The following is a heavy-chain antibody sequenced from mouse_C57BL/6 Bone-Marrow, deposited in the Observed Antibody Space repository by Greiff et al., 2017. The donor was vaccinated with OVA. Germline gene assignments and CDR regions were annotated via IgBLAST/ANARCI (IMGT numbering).Heavy chain of an antibody. CDR3: AGGYYCYDLAY. D-gene: IGHD2-3*01. CDR1: GYTFTSYD. Sequence: VQLQQSGPELVKPGASVKLSCKASGYTFTSYDINWVKQRPGQGLEWIGWIYPRDGSTKYNEKFKGKATLTVDTSSSTAYMELHSLTSEDSAVYFCAGGYYCYDLAYWGRGNAVTVSS. CDR2: IYPRDGST. J-gene: IGHJ4*01. V-gene: IGHV1-85*01.